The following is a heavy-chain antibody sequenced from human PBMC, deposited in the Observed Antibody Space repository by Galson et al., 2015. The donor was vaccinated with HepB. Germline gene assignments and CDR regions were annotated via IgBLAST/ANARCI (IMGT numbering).Heavy chain of an antibody. CDR2: ISSSSSYI. J-gene: IGHJ4*02. CDR3: GPTGWLSQPGDY. Sequence: SLRLSCAASGFTFSSYSMNWVRQAPGKGLEWVSSISSSSSYIYYADSVKGRFTISRDNAKNSLYLQMNSLRAEDTAVYYCGPTGWLSQPGDYWGQGTLVTVSS. V-gene: IGHV3-21*01. CDR1: GFTFSSYS. D-gene: IGHD5-12*01.